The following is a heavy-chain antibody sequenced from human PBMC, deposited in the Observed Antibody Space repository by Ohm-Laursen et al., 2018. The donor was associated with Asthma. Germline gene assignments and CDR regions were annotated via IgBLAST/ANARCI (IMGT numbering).Heavy chain of an antibody. CDR1: GFTFSSYA. V-gene: IGHV3-23*01. CDR3: AKDWTYGLDV. Sequence: SLRLSCAASGFTFSSYAMHWVRQAPGKGLEWVAGVSANSGKTRYADSVKGRFTISRDNPKNTLYLEMNSLRAEDTAVYYCAKDWTYGLDVWGQGTTVSVSS. D-gene: IGHD3/OR15-3a*01. CDR2: VSANSGKT. J-gene: IGHJ6*02.